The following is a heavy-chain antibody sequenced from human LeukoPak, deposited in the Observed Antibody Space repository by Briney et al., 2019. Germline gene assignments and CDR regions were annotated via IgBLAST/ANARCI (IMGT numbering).Heavy chain of an antibody. J-gene: IGHJ4*02. CDR2: IYHSGST. CDR1: GYSISSGYY. CDR3: AREVYYDSSGLWAYDY. D-gene: IGHD3-22*01. Sequence: SETLSLTCAVSGYSISSGYYWGWTRQPPGKGLEWIGSIYHSGSTYYNPSLKSRVTISVDTSKNQFSLKLSSVTAADTAVYYCAREVYYDSSGLWAYDYWGQGTLVTVSS. V-gene: IGHV4-38-2*02.